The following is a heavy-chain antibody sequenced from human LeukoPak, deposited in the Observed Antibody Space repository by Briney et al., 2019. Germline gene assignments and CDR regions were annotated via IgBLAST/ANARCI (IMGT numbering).Heavy chain of an antibody. CDR3: ATTFLYCGDGSCTL. J-gene: IGHJ4*02. CDR1: GLTFRDYW. CDR2: IKPDGGRQ. Sequence: GGSLRLSCAASGLTFRDYWMSWVSQAPGKGLEWVANIKPDGGRQNDVDSVKGRFTISRDNAKNSLYLQMRSRRVEDTPIYYCATTFLYCGDGSCTLGGQGTLVTVPS. D-gene: IGHD2-15*01. V-gene: IGHV3-7*01.